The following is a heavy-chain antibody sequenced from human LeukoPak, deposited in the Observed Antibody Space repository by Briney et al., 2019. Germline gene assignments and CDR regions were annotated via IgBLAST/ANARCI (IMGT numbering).Heavy chain of an antibody. D-gene: IGHD2-2*01. V-gene: IGHV3-30*02. CDR1: GFTFSSYG. Sequence: PGGSLRLSCAASGFTFSSYGMHWVRQAPGKGLEWVAFIRYDGSNKYYADSVKGRFTISRDNSKNTLYLQMNSLRAEDTAVYYCANRYCSSTSCWIDYWAREPWSPSPQ. J-gene: IGHJ4*02. CDR3: ANRYCSSTSCWIDY. CDR2: IRYDGSNK.